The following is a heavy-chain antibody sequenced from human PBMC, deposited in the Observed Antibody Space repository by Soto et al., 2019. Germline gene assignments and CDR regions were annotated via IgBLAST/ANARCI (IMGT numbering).Heavy chain of an antibody. CDR1: GGTFNTYA. CDR2: ISPMFGAA. J-gene: IGHJ4*02. D-gene: IGHD3-10*01. V-gene: IGHV1-69*19. Sequence: QVRLVQPGAEMKKPGSSVKVSCQSSGGTFNTYAMNWVRQAPGQGPEWMGDISPMFGAANYAPKFQGRVTITADESTGTSYMQLSSLTSEDTALYFCAREVQVHTPAFVYWGQGTLVTVSS. CDR3: AREVQVHTPAFVY.